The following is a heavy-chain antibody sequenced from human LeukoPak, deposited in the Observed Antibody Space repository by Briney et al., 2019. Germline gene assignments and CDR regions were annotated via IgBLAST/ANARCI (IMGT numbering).Heavy chain of an antibody. CDR1: GFTFSSYG. CDR3: AKDPQSGFYVDY. CDR2: ISYDGSNK. Sequence: GGSLRLSCAASGFTFSSYGMHWVRQAPGKGLEWVAVISYDGSNKYYADSVKGRFTISRDNSKNTLYLQMNSLRAEDTAVYYCAKDPQSGFYVDYWGQGTLVTVSS. V-gene: IGHV3-30*18. D-gene: IGHD3-3*01. J-gene: IGHJ4*02.